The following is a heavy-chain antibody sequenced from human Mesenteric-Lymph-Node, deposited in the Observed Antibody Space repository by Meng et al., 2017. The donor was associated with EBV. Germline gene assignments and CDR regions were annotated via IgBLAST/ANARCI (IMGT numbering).Heavy chain of an antibody. CDR2: IYSDGSST. D-gene: IGHD3-9*01. CDR3: AADILTGCSFDH. J-gene: IGHJ4*02. Sequence: EVQLVESXXGCGQXGGWLRRSCTASGFTFSSYWMHWVRQAPGKGLVWVSRIYSDGSSTTYADSVKGRFTISRDNAKNTLYLQMSSLRAEDTAVYYCAADILTGCSFDHWGQGTLVTVSS. CDR1: GFTFSSYW. V-gene: IGHV3-74*01.